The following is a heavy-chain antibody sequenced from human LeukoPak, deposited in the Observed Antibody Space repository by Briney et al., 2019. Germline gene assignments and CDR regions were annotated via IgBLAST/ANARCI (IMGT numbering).Heavy chain of an antibody. D-gene: IGHD6-13*01. CDR1: GYTYTSYG. CDR2: ISAYNGNT. CDR3: ARDAQRYSSSPYYMDV. Sequence: ASVKVSCKASGYTYTSYGIIWVRQAPGQGLEWMGWISAYNGNTNYAQKPQGRVTMTTYTSTSTAYMELRSLRSDDTAVYYCARDAQRYSSSPYYMDVWGKGTTVTVSS. J-gene: IGHJ6*03. V-gene: IGHV1-18*01.